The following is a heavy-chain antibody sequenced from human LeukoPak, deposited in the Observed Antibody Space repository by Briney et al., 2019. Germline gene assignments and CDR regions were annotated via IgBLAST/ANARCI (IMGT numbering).Heavy chain of an antibody. J-gene: IGHJ4*02. D-gene: IGHD6-19*01. Sequence: TGGSLRLSCAASGFTFSSYAMSWLRQAPGKGLEWVSAISGVGANTFYADSVKGRFTFSRDNSKSTLYLQMNSLRAEDTAVYHCAKHMGPGSGWDWGQGTLVTVSS. CDR2: ISGVGANT. CDR1: GFTFSSYA. V-gene: IGHV3-23*01. CDR3: AKHMGPGSGWD.